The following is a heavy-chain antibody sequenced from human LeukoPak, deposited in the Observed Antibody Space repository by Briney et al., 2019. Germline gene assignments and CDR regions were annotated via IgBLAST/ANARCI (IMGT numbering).Heavy chain of an antibody. V-gene: IGHV4-59*08. Sequence: SETLSLTCTVSGGSISSYYWSWIRQPPGKGLEWIGYIYYSGSTNYNPSLKSRVTISVDTSKNQFSLKLSSVTAADTAVYYCARRPRYSSGWYSVDYYYYMDVWGKGTRVTLSS. J-gene: IGHJ6*03. CDR1: GGSISSYY. D-gene: IGHD6-19*01. CDR3: ARRPRYSSGWYSVDYYYYMDV. CDR2: IYYSGST.